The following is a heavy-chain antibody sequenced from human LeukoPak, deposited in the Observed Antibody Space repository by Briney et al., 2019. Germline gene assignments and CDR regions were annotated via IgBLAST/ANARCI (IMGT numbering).Heavy chain of an antibody. V-gene: IGHV3-21*01. J-gene: IGHJ1*01. CDR1: GFTFSSYS. CDR2: ISSSSSYI. Sequence: PGGSLRLSCAASGFTFSSYSMNWVRQAPGKGLEWVSSISSSSSYIYYADSVKGRFTISRDNAKNSLYLQMNSLRAEDTAVYYCARDSNWDTASKNFQHWGQGTLVTVSS. D-gene: IGHD5-18*01. CDR3: ARDSNWDTASKNFQH.